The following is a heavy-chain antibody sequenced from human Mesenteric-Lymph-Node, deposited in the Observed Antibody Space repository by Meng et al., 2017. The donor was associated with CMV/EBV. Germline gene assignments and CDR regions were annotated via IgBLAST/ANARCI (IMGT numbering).Heavy chain of an antibody. V-gene: IGHV1-69*05. J-gene: IGHJ4*02. CDR3: ARDRAGVLMVYAMEYYFDY. D-gene: IGHD2-8*01. CDR1: GGTFSSYA. CDR2: IIPIFGTA. Sequence: SVKVSCKASGGTFSSYAISWVRQAPGQGLEWMGGIIPIFGTANYAQKFQGRVTITTDESTSTAYMELSSLRSEDTAVYYCARDRAGVLMVYAMEYYFDYWGQGTLVTVSS.